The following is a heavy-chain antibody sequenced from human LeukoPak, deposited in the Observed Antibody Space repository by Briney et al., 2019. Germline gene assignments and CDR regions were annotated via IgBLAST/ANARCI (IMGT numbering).Heavy chain of an antibody. D-gene: IGHD5-18*01. CDR1: GYIFIDYY. J-gene: IGHJ5*02. Sequence: ASLKVSCMASGYIFIDYYIHWMPQAPGQGLEWMGWIKPNSGGTNYAQKFQGRVTVTSDTSITTAYMELSRLTSDDTAIYYCARFIQLSDRGWFDPWAQGTLVTVSS. V-gene: IGHV1-2*02. CDR3: ARFIQLSDRGWFDP. CDR2: IKPNSGGT.